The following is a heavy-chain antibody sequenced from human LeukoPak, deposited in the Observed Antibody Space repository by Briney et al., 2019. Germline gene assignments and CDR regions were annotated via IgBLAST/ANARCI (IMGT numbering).Heavy chain of an antibody. J-gene: IGHJ4*02. CDR1: GGSISSYY. D-gene: IGHD6-13*01. Sequence: SETLSLTCSVSGGSISSYYWSWIRQPPGKGLEWIGYIFYSGSTDYNPSLKSRVTISVDTSKNQFSLKLSSVTAADTAVYYCARDMGSAAGHDYWGQGTLVTVSS. CDR3: ARDMGSAAGHDY. CDR2: IFYSGST. V-gene: IGHV4-59*01.